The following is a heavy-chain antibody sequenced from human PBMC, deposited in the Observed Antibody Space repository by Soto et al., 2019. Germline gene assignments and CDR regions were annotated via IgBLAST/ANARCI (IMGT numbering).Heavy chain of an antibody. D-gene: IGHD1-26*01. V-gene: IGHV1-69*13. J-gene: IGHJ5*02. Sequence: SVKVSCKASGGTFSSYAISWVRQAPGQGLEWMGGIIPIFGTANYAQKFQGRVTITADESTSTAYMELSSLRSEDTAVYYCARVPSDIVGATIWFDPWGQGTPVTVSS. CDR1: GGTFSSYA. CDR3: ARVPSDIVGATIWFDP. CDR2: IIPIFGTA.